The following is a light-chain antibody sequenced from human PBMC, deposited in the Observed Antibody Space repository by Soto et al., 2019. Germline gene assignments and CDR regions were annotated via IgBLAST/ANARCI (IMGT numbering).Light chain of an antibody. V-gene: IGKV3-15*01. CDR1: QSVSNN. CDR3: QQYNDWPRT. J-gene: IGKJ1*01. CDR2: GAS. Sequence: EIVMTQSPATLSVSPGERATLSCRASQSVSNNLAWFQQRPGQGPRLLIYGASTRATGIPARFSGSGSGTDSTLTISSLQSEDFAVYYCQQYNDWPRTFGQGTKVDIK.